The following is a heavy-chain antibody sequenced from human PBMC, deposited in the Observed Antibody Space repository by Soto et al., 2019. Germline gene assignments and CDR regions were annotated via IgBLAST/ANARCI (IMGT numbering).Heavy chain of an antibody. CDR2: IKSKTAGGTT. CDR1: GFIFSNAW. CDR3: TTDSYITILLVRXAY. V-gene: IGHV3-15*07. D-gene: IGHD3-16*01. J-gene: IGHJ4*01. Sequence: GGSLRLSCAASGFIFSNAWINWVRQAPGKGLEWVGRIKSKTAGGTTDYAAPVKGRFAISRDDSKNIVYMEMNSLKTEDTAMYYFTTDSYITILLVRXAYWAHRTQVTVSS.